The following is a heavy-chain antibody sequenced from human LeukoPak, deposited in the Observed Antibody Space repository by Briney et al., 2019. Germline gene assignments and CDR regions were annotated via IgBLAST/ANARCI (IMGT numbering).Heavy chain of an antibody. CDR1: GFTFSNAW. Sequence: GGSLRLSCAASGFTFSNAWMSWVRQAPGKGLEWVGRIKSKTDGGTTDYAAPVKGRFTISRDDSKNTLYLQMNSLKTEDTAVYYCTTRYCSSTSCLYRNYYYYMDVWGKGTTVTVSS. CDR3: TTRYCSSTSCLYRNYYYYMDV. D-gene: IGHD2-2*01. J-gene: IGHJ6*03. CDR2: IKSKTDGGTT. V-gene: IGHV3-15*01.